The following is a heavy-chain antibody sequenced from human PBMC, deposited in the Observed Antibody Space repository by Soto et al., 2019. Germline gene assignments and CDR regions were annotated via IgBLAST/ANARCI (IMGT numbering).Heavy chain of an antibody. Sequence: EVQLVESGGGLVQPGGSLKLSCAASGFTFSGSAMHWVRQASGKGLEWVGRIRSKANSYATAYAASVKGRFTISRVDSKNTAYLQMNSLKTEVTAVYYCTRHRQSLATVTLDYWGQGTLVTVSS. J-gene: IGHJ4*02. CDR1: GFTFSGSA. CDR3: TRHRQSLATVTLDY. D-gene: IGHD4-17*01. V-gene: IGHV3-73*01. CDR2: IRSKANSYAT.